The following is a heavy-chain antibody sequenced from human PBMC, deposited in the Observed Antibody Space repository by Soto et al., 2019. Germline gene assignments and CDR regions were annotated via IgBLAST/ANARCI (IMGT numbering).Heavy chain of an antibody. CDR3: ARDFSGNYAYNWFDP. Sequence: QVQLQESGPGLVKPSETLSLTCTVSGGSISSYYWSWIRQPPGKGLEWIGYIYSSGSTRYNPSLKSRVTRSVDPSKKQFSLKLSSVTAADTAVYYCARDFSGNYAYNWFDPWGQGILVTVSS. CDR1: GGSISSYY. D-gene: IGHD1-26*01. V-gene: IGHV4-59*01. J-gene: IGHJ5*02. CDR2: IYSSGST.